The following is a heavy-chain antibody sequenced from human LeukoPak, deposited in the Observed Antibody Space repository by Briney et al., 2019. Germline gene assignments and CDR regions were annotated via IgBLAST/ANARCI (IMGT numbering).Heavy chain of an antibody. CDR3: AKGQFLLRYFDWLPTL. CDR1: GFTFSSYA. D-gene: IGHD3-9*01. V-gene: IGHV3-23*01. CDR2: ISGSGGST. Sequence: PGGSLGLSCAASGFTFSSYAMSWVRQAPGKGLEWVSAISGSGGSTYYADSVKGRFTISRDNSKNTLYLQMNSLRAEDTAVYYCAKGQFLLRYFDWLPTLWGQGTLVTVSS. J-gene: IGHJ4*02.